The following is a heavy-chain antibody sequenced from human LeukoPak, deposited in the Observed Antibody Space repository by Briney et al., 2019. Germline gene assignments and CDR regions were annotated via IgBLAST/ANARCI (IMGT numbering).Heavy chain of an antibody. CDR3: AKDIGRFPHAIDI. V-gene: IGHV3-9*01. CDR1: GFTFDDYA. CDR2: ISWNSGSI. D-gene: IGHD2-21*01. Sequence: PGGSLRLSCAASGFTFDDYAMHWVRQVPGKGLEWVSGISWNSGSIGYADSVKGRFTISRDNAKNSLYLQMNSLRAEDTALYYCAKDIGRFPHAIDIWGQGTMVTVSS. J-gene: IGHJ3*02.